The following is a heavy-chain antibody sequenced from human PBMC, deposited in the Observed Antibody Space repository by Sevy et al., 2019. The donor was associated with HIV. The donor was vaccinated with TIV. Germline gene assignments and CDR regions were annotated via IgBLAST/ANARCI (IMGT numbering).Heavy chain of an antibody. D-gene: IGHD3-3*01. J-gene: IGHJ6*02. CDR3: TRVLGTISPYYYYGLDV. Sequence: GGSLRLSCTGSGFTFGDYAMSWIRQAPGKGLEWVGFIRSQTYGGTTEYAASVKGRFTISRDNSKSIAYLQMNSLKTEDKAVYYCTRVLGTISPYYYYGLDVWGQGTTVTVSS. V-gene: IGHV3-49*03. CDR1: GFTFGDYA. CDR2: IRSQTYGGTT.